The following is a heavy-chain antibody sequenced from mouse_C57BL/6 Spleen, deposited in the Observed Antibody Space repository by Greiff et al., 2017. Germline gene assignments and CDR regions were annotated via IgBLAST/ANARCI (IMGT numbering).Heavy chain of an antibody. D-gene: IGHD1-1*01. CDR1: GYNIKNSY. V-gene: IGHV14-3*01. J-gene: IGHJ2*01. Sequence: VQLKESVAELVRPGASVKLSCTASGYNIKNSYMHWVKQRPGQGLEWIGRIDPANGSTKYDQKFQGKATITADTSSSTAYLQLSSLTSEDTAIYYCARGPTVVAPLDYWGQGTTLTVSS. CDR3: ARGPTVVAPLDY. CDR2: IDPANGST.